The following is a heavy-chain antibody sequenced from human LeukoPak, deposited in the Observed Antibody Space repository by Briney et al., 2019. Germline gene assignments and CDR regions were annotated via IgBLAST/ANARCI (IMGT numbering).Heavy chain of an antibody. CDR3: ARAGTNLGDYDY. D-gene: IGHD4-17*01. V-gene: IGHV4-38-2*02. Sequence: PSETLSLTCTVSGYSISSGHYWAWIRQSPEKGLECIATRFHSGSTYYNPSLKSRVTTSVDTSKNEFSLNLSSVTAADTAVYYCARAGTNLGDYDYWGQGTLVTVSS. J-gene: IGHJ4*02. CDR2: RFHSGST. CDR1: GYSISSGHY.